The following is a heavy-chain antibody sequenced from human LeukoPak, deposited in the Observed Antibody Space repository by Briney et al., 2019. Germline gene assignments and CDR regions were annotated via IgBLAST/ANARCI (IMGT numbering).Heavy chain of an antibody. D-gene: IGHD3-10*01. CDR2: VHHSGNR. CDR3: ARVYVVRGVIGAFDI. CDR1: GVSITGDEDF. J-gene: IGHJ3*02. Sequence: PSQTLSLTCSVSGVSITGDEDFWTWIRQPPGKGLELIGYVHHSGNRYYDSSLGSRLTISVDRSKNQFSLKLSSVTAADTAVYYCARVYVVRGVIGAFDIWGQGTMVTVSS. V-gene: IGHV4-30-2*01.